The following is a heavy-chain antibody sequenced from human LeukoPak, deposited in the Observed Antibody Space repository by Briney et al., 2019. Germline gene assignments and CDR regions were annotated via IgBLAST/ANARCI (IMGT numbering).Heavy chain of an antibody. J-gene: IGHJ5*02. CDR3: ARHVVVEGYCSSTSCYTGWFDP. Sequence: SETLSLTCTVSGGSISSYYWSWIRQPPGKGLEWIGYIYTSGSTNYNPSHKSRVTISVDTSKNQFSLKLSSVTAADTAVYYCARHVVVEGYCSSTSCYTGWFDPWGQGTLVTVSS. D-gene: IGHD2-2*02. CDR1: GGSISSYY. CDR2: IYTSGST. V-gene: IGHV4-4*09.